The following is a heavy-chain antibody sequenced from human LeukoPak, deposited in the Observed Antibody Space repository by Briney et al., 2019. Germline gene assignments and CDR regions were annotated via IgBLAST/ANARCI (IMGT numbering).Heavy chain of an antibody. CDR3: ARASGYSSGRGGAFDI. CDR1: GGSISSSSYY. V-gene: IGHV4-39*07. Sequence: SETLSLTCTVSGGSISSSSYYWGWIRQPPGKGLEWIGSIYYGGSTYYNPSLKSRVTISVDTSKNQFSLKLSSVTAADTAVYYCARASGYSSGRGGAFDIWGQGTMVTVSS. CDR2: IYYGGST. J-gene: IGHJ3*02. D-gene: IGHD6-19*01.